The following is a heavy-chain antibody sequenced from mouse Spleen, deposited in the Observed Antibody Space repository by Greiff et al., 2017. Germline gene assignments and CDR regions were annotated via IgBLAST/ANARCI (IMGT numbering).Heavy chain of an antibody. CDR2: SRNKANDYTT. D-gene: IGHD2-3*01. Sequence: EVHLVESGGGLVQSGRSLRLSCATSGFTFSDFYMEWVRQAPGKGLEWIAASRNKANDYTTEYSASVKGRFIVSRDTSQSILYLQMNALRAEDTAIYYCARDAPYDGYYGWYFDVWGAGTTVTVSS. CDR1: GFTFSDFY. J-gene: IGHJ1*01. V-gene: IGHV7-1*01. CDR3: ARDAPYDGYYGWYFDV.